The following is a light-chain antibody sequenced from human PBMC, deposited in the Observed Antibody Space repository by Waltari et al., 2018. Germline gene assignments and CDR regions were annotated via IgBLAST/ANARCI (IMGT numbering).Light chain of an antibody. Sequence: DIQMTQSPSSLSASVGDRVTITCRASQGISNSLAWYQQKPGKAPKLLLYAASRLESGVPSRFSGSGSGTDYTLTISSLQPEDFATYYCQQYYSTPRFGQGTKVGIK. CDR3: QQYYSTPR. CDR1: QGISNS. CDR2: AAS. J-gene: IGKJ1*01. V-gene: IGKV1-NL1*01.